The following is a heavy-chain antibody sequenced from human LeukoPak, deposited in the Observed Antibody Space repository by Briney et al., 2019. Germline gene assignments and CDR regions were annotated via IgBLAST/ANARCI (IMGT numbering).Heavy chain of an antibody. Sequence: PGGSLRLSCAASGFTFGDTWMNWVRQVPGQGLEWVANIKQDGSEKFYVASVKGRFTISRDNGKSSLYLQMNSLRAEDTALYYCARVDLVDYGMDVWAKGPRSPSP. CDR1: GFTFGDTW. CDR3: ARVDLVDYGMDV. V-gene: IGHV3-7*03. J-gene: IGHJ6*02. D-gene: IGHD5-12*01. CDR2: IKQDGSEK.